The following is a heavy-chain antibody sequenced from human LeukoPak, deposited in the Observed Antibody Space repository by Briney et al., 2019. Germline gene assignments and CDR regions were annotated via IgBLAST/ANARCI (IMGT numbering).Heavy chain of an antibody. Sequence: GGSLRLSCAASGFTFSDNYMTWVRQAPGKGLQWVALISYDGGNKYYADSVKGRFTISRDNSKNTLYLQMNSLRAEDTAVYYCARVGAEWELRHGWFDPWGQGTLVTVSS. J-gene: IGHJ5*02. V-gene: IGHV3-30*01. CDR2: ISYDGGNK. D-gene: IGHD1-26*01. CDR3: ARVGAEWELRHGWFDP. CDR1: GFTFSDNY.